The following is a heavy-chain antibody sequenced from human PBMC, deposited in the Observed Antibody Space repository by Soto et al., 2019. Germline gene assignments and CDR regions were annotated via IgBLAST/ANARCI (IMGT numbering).Heavy chain of an antibody. Sequence: SETLSLTCSVSGGCNGTGDFYWSWIRQPPRQGLEWIGSLYSSGSTYYTPYLRRRVAISLDTSNNQCSMKRSSVTAAAKDVYHCARVGGIVGANSGDYWGQGTLVTVSS. CDR2: LYSSGST. CDR3: ARVGGIVGANSGDY. J-gene: IGHJ4*02. CDR1: GGCNGTGDFY. V-gene: IGHV4-30-4*01. D-gene: IGHD1-26*01.